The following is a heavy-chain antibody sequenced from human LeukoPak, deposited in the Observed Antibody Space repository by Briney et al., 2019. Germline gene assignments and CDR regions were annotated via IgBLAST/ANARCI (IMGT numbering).Heavy chain of an antibody. D-gene: IGHD6-6*01. V-gene: IGHV3-23*01. J-gene: IGHJ6*03. CDR2: ISNSGVST. CDR1: RFTFSSYA. CDR3: ARMSSTEIYYFYYMDV. Sequence: GGSLRLSCAASRFTFSSYAMNWVRQAPGKGLEWVSAISNSGVSTYYADSVKGRFTISRDNSKNTLYLQVDSLRAEDTAVYYRARMSSTEIYYFYYMDVWGKGTTVTVSS.